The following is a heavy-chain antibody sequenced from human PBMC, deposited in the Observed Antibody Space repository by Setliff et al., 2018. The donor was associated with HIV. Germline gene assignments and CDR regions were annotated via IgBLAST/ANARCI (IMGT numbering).Heavy chain of an antibody. D-gene: IGHD2-15*01. CDR3: ARHGRYCSAYGCVYGFDI. CDR2: IYITGST. V-gene: IGHV4-61*09. CDR1: GGSINRGTYY. Sequence: SETLSLTCSVSGGSINRGTYYWTWIRQSAGKGLEWIGHIYITGSTDYNPSLKSRVTISVDTSKNQFSLKLRSVTAADTAVYYCARHGRYCSAYGCVYGFDIWGQGTTVTVSS. J-gene: IGHJ3*02.